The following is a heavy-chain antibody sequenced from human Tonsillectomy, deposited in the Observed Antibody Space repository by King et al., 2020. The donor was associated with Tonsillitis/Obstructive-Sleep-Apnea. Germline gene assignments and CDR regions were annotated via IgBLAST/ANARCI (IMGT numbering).Heavy chain of an antibody. CDR2: ISAYNGNT. D-gene: IGHD6-19*01. V-gene: IGHV1-18*01. CDR3: ATGGGFGGSGSTAY. J-gene: IGHJ4*02. CDR1: GGTFTSYG. Sequence: QLVQSGAEVKKPGSSVKVSCKASGGTFTSYGISWVRQAPGQGLEWMGWISAYNGNTNYAQKLQGRVTMTTDTSTSTAYMELRSLTSDDTAVYYCATGGGFGGSGSTAYWGQGTLVTVSS.